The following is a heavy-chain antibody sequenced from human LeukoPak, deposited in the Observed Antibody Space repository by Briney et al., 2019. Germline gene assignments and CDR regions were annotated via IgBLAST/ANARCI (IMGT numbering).Heavy chain of an antibody. CDR2: IYYSGST. V-gene: IGHV4-39*07. Sequence: SETLSLTCTVSGGSISSSSYYWGWIRQPPGKGLEWIGSIYYSGSTYYNPSLKSRVTISVDKSKNQFSLKLSSVTAADTAVYYCARDGGIAVARTKGAFDIWGQGTMVTVSS. J-gene: IGHJ3*02. D-gene: IGHD6-19*01. CDR3: ARDGGIAVARTKGAFDI. CDR1: GGSISSSSYY.